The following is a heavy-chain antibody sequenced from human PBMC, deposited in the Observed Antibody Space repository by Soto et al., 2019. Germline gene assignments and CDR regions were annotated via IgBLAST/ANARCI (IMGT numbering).Heavy chain of an antibody. Sequence: SETLSLTCTFSGVSLSSCGYYWSWIRKHPGKGLEWIGYIYYSGSTYYNPSLKSRVTISVDTSKNQFSLKLSSVTAADTAVYYCARAYTPDYYDSSGYELDYWGQGTLVTVSS. D-gene: IGHD3-22*01. J-gene: IGHJ4*02. CDR2: IYYSGST. CDR3: ARAYTPDYYDSSGYELDY. CDR1: GVSLSSCGYY. V-gene: IGHV4-31*03.